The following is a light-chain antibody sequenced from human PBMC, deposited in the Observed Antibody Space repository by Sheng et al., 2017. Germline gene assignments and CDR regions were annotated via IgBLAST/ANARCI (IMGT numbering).Light chain of an antibody. J-gene: IGLJ3*02. CDR2: KDK. CDR3: QVIDSDDSVV. Sequence: SYGLTQSPSVSVSPGQTARITCSGDGLAKQFVEWYQQKSGQAPVLIIFKDKERPSGIPERFSGSSAGTTVTLIISGVQAEDEADYYCQVIDSDDSVVFGGGTKLTV. CDR1: GLAKQF. V-gene: IGLV3-25*03.